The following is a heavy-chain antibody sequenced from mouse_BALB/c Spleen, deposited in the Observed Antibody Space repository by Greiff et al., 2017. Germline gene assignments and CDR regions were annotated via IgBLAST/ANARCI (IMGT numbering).Heavy chain of an antibody. J-gene: IGHJ1*01. CDR2: ISSGGST. CDR1: GFTFSSYA. V-gene: IGHV5-6-5*01. CDR3: ARGSANYGSSYGYFDV. D-gene: IGHD1-1*01. Sequence: EGKVVESGGGLVKPGGSLKLSCAASGFTFSSYAMSWVRQTPEKRLEWVASISSGGSTYYPDSVKGRFTISRDNARNILYLQMSSLRSEDTAMYYCARGSANYGSSYGYFDVWGAGTTVTVSS.